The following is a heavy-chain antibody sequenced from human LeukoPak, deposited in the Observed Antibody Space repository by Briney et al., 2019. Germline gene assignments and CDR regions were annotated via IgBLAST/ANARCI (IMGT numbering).Heavy chain of an antibody. CDR1: GGCFSGYY. Sequence: PSETLSLTCAVYGGCFSGYYWSWIRQPPGKGLEWIGEINHSGSTNYNPSLKSRVTISVDTSKNQFSLKLSSVTAADTAVYYCARGVYSITGTTHNFDYWGQGTLVTVSS. CDR3: ARGVYSITGTTHNFDY. V-gene: IGHV4-34*01. D-gene: IGHD1-7*01. CDR2: INHSGST. J-gene: IGHJ4*02.